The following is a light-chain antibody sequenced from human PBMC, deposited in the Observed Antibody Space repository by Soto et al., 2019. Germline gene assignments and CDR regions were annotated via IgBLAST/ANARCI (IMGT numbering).Light chain of an antibody. Sequence: QSVLTQPRSVSGSPGQSVTISCTGTSXXXGGYNYVSWYQQHPGKVPKLLIYDVSKRPSGVPDRFSGSKSGNTASLTISGLQAEDEADYYCCSYEGIYTSYVFGTGTKVTVL. CDR1: SXXXGGYNY. V-gene: IGLV2-11*01. J-gene: IGLJ1*01. CDR3: CSYEGIYTSYV. CDR2: DVS.